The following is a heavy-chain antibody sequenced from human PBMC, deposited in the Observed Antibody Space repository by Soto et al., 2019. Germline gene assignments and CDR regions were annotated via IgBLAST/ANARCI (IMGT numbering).Heavy chain of an antibody. Sequence: GGSLRLSCAASGFTFSSYAMSWVRQAPGKGLEWVSAISGSGGSTYYADSVKGRFTISRDNSKNTLYLQMNSLRAEDTAVYYCAKVNVFYGYYYYYGMDVWGQGTTVTVS. CDR1: GFTFSSYA. D-gene: IGHD3-16*01. CDR2: ISGSGGST. J-gene: IGHJ6*02. CDR3: AKVNVFYGYYYYYGMDV. V-gene: IGHV3-23*01.